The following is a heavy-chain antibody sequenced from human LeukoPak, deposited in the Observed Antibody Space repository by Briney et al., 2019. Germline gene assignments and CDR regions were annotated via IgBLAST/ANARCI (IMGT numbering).Heavy chain of an antibody. CDR3: ARSPSPYYYDRSDVYYFDY. D-gene: IGHD3-22*01. J-gene: IGHJ4*02. V-gene: IGHV4-59*01. CDR1: GGSIGSYY. CDR2: IYYSGST. Sequence: SETLSLTCTVSGGSIGSYYWSWIRQPPGKGLEWIGYIYYSGSTNYNPSLKSRVSVDTSKIQFSLKLSSVTAADTAVYYCARSPSPYYYDRSDVYYFDYWGQGTLVTVSS.